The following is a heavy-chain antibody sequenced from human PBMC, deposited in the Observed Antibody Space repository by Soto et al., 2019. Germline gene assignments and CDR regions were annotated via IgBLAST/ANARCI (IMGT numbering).Heavy chain of an antibody. CDR2: ISGSGGST. J-gene: IGHJ6*02. CDR1: GFTFSSYA. Sequence: EVQLLESGGGLVQPGGSLRLSCAASGFTFSSYAMSWVRQAPGKGLEWVSAISGSGGSTYYADSVKGRFTISRDNSKNTLYLQMNSLRAEDTAVYYCARDLTGRSGYLGMDVWGQGTTVTVSS. CDR3: ARDLTGRSGYLGMDV. V-gene: IGHV3-23*01. D-gene: IGHD3-3*01.